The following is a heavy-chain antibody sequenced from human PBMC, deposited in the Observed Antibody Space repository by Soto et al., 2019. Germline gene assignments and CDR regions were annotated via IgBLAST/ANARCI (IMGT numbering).Heavy chain of an antibody. D-gene: IGHD3-22*01. Sequence: QVQLVQSGAEVTKPGSLVKVSCKASGGTFSSYAISGVRQATGQGLEWMGGIIPNFGTANYAQKFQGRVTSSADESTSTAYMELSRLRYEDTAVYYCARSLNYYDSSGYYPYWGQGTLVTVSS. CDR1: GGTFSSYA. J-gene: IGHJ4*02. V-gene: IGHV1-69*12. CDR2: IIPNFGTA. CDR3: ARSLNYYDSSGYYPY.